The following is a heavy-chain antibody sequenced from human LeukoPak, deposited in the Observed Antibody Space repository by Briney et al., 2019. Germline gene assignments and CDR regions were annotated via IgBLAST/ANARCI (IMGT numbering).Heavy chain of an antibody. V-gene: IGHV5-51*01. J-gene: IGHJ6*03. CDR1: GYSFTSYW. Sequence: GESLKISCKGSGYSFTSYWIAWVRKMPGKGLEWMGIIYPGDSNTRYSPSFQGQVTISADKSISTAYLQWSSLKASDTAMYYCARLILYNQPPHNYYYYYMDVWGKGTTVTISS. D-gene: IGHD1-1*01. CDR2: IYPGDSNT. CDR3: ARLILYNQPPHNYYYYYMDV.